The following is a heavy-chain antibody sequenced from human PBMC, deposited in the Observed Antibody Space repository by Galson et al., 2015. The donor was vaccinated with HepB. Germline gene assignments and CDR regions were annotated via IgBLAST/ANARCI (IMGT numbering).Heavy chain of an antibody. D-gene: IGHD2-8*01. J-gene: IGHJ4*02. CDR1: GFTLSRFW. V-gene: IGHV3-7*03. Sequence: SLRLSCAASGFTLSRFWMAWVRQAPGKGLEWVANIKGDESEKNYVDSVKGRFTISRDNAKNSLYLQMNSLRAEDTAVYYCARWVYFNVDYWGQGTLATVSS. CDR3: ARWVYFNVDY. CDR2: IKGDESEK.